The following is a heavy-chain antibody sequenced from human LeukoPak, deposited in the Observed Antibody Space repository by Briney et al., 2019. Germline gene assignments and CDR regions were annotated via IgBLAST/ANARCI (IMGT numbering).Heavy chain of an antibody. D-gene: IGHD1-26*01. CDR3: AREEGGSSPFDY. V-gene: IGHV4-39*02. CDR2: IYYSGST. CDR1: GGSISSSHYY. J-gene: IGHJ4*02. Sequence: PSETLSLTCTVSGGSISSSHYYWVWIRQPPGKGLEWIGSIYYSGSTYYNPSLKSRVAISVDTSKNQFSLKLSSVTAADTAVYYCAREEGGSSPFDYWGQGTLVTVSS.